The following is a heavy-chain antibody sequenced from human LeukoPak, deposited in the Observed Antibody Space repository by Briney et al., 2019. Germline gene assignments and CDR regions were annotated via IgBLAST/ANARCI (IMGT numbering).Heavy chain of an antibody. J-gene: IGHJ4*02. V-gene: IGHV3-53*01. CDR1: GFTVSSNY. D-gene: IGHD3-22*01. CDR2: IYSGGST. CDR3: AGTYYYDSSGYSYEY. Sequence: GGSLRLSCAASGFTVSSNYMSWVRQAPGKGLEWVSVIYSGGSTYYADSVKGRFTISRDNSKNTLCVQMNSLRAEDTAVYYCAGTYYYDSSGYSYEYWGQGTLVAVSS.